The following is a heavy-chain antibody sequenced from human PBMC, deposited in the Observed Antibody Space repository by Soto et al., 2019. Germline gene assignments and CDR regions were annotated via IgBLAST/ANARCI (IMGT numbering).Heavy chain of an antibody. J-gene: IGHJ6*02. Sequence: SETLSLTCTVSGGSISSGGYYWSWIRQHPGKGLEWIGYIYYSGSTYYNPSLKSRVTISVDTSKNQFSLKLSSVTAADTAVYYCASVRSVASSRGDYYYYGMDVWGPGTTVNVAS. CDR3: ASVRSVASSRGDYYYYGMDV. D-gene: IGHD2-15*01. CDR1: GGSISSGGYY. V-gene: IGHV4-31*03. CDR2: IYYSGST.